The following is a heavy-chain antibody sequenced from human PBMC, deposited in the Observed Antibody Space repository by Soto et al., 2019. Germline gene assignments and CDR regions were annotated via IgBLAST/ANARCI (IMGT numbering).Heavy chain of an antibody. V-gene: IGHV3-23*01. D-gene: IGHD2-15*01. CDR2: ISGSGGST. J-gene: IGHJ4*02. CDR1: GFTFSSYA. Sequence: TGGSLRLSCVASGFTFSSYAMSWVRQAPGKGMEWVAAISGSGGSTYYADSVKGRFTISRENSKNTLYLQMNSLRAEDAAVYYCAKDLVGSNADYYDYWGQGTLVTVSS. CDR3: AKDLVGSNADYYDY.